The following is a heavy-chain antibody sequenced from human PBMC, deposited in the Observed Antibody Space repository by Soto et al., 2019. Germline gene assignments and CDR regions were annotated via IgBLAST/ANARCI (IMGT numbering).Heavy chain of an antibody. CDR1: GFTFTRYS. V-gene: IGHV3-21*01. J-gene: IGHJ4*02. Sequence: GGSLRLSCAASGFTFTRYSLNWVRQAPGKGLEWVSSISSTTNYIYYADSMKGRFTVSRDNAKNSVYLEMNSLSAEDTAVYYCARESEDLTSNFDYWGQGTLVTVSS. CDR2: ISSTTNYI. CDR3: ARESEDLTSNFDY.